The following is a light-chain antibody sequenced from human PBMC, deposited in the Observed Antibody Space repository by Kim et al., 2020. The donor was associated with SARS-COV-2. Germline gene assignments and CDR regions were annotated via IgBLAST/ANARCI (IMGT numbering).Light chain of an antibody. CDR3: QQYNNWPET. Sequence: EIVMTQSPATLSVSPGERATRSCRAGQSVSSNLAWYQQKPGQAPRLLIYGASTRATGIPARFSGSGSGTEFTLTISSLQSEDFAVYYCQQYNNWPETFGQGTKLEI. V-gene: IGKV3-15*01. CDR1: QSVSSN. J-gene: IGKJ2*01. CDR2: GAS.